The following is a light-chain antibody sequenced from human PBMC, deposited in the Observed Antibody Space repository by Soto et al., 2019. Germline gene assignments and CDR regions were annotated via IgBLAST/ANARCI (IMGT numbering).Light chain of an antibody. Sequence: QLVLTQSPSASASLGASVKLTCTLSSGHNTYSIAWHQQQPEKGPRFLMKLKSDGSHSRGDGIPDRFSGSSSGAERYLTISSLQSEDEADYYCQTSATGIQVFGGGTQLTVL. CDR3: QTSATGIQV. V-gene: IGLV4-69*01. CDR1: SGHNTYS. CDR2: LKSDGSH. J-gene: IGLJ2*01.